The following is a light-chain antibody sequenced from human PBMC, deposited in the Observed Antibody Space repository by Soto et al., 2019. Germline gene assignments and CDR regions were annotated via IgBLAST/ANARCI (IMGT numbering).Light chain of an antibody. CDR1: SSDVGGYKH. V-gene: IGLV2-8*01. J-gene: IGLJ2*01. CDR2: DVS. Sequence: QSALTQPPSASGSPGQSVTISCTGTSSDVGGYKHVSWYQQHPGKAPPLMIYDVSQRPSGVPDRFSGSKSGNTASLTVSGLQAEDEADHNCSSYAGSSNPVVFGGGTQLTVL. CDR3: SSYAGSSNPVV.